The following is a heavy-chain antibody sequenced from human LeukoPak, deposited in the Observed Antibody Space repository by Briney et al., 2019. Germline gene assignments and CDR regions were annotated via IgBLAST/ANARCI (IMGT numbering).Heavy chain of an antibody. CDR3: ARDKYDFWSGYYTHDAFDI. CDR2: INWNGGST. D-gene: IGHD3-3*01. J-gene: IGHJ3*02. CDR1: GFTFDDYG. V-gene: IGHV3-20*04. Sequence: GGSLRLSCAASGFTFDDYGMSWVRQAPGKGLEWVSGINWNGGSTGYADSVKGRFTISRDNAKNSLYLQMNSLRAEDTALYYCARDKYDFWSGYYTHDAFDIWGRGTMVTVSS.